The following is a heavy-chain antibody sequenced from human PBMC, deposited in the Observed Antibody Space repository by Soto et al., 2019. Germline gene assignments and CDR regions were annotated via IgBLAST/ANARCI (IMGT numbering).Heavy chain of an antibody. J-gene: IGHJ3*01. CDR3: AKDTVGGYSFWSGYYSDGLDV. D-gene: IGHD3-3*01. Sequence: EVKLLESGGGLAQPGGSLRLSCVGSGFTFDSYAISWVRQAPGKGLQWISAISGNGAGTDYAHSVKGRFTISRDNSKITVHLQMNSLRAEDTALYYCAKDTVGGYSFWSGYYSDGLDVWGQGTMVTVSS. CDR2: ISGNGAGT. CDR1: GFTFDSYA. V-gene: IGHV3-23*01.